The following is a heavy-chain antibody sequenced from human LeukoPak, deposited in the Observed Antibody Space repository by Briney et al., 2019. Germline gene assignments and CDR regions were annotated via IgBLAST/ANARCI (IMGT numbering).Heavy chain of an antibody. CDR1: GFTFSSYA. CDR2: ISYDGSNK. J-gene: IGHJ3*02. Sequence: PGGSLRLSCAASGFTFSSYAMHWVRQAPGKGLEWVAVISYDGSNKYYADSVKGRFTISRDSSKNTLYLQMNSLRAEDTSVYYCAKAAGSYYNNAFDIWGQGTMVTISS. V-gene: IGHV3-30-3*01. D-gene: IGHD1-26*01. CDR3: AKAAGSYYNNAFDI.